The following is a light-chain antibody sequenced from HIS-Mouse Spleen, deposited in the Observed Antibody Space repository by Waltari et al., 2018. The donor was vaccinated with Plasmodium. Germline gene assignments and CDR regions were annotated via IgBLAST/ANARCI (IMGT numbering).Light chain of an antibody. CDR2: QDS. CDR1: KLGDKY. Sequence: SYELTQPPSVSVSPGQTASITCSGDKLGDKYACWYQQKPGQSPVLDIYQDSKRPSGIRERVSGSNSGNTATLTISGTQAMDEADYYCQAWDSSTVVFGGGTKLTVL. CDR3: QAWDSSTVV. J-gene: IGLJ2*01. V-gene: IGLV3-1*01.